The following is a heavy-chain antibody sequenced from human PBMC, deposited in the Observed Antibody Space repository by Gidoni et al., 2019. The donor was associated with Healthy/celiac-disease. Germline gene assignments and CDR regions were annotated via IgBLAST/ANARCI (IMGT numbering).Heavy chain of an antibody. Sequence: QVQLVLSGGGVVQPGRSLRLSCSASGFPFSSYGMHWVRQAPGKGLEWVAVISYDGSNKYDADSVKGRFTISRDNSKNTLYLQMNSLRAEDTAVYYCAKGLYNWNYGGVDYWGQGTLVTVSS. CDR2: ISYDGSNK. CDR3: AKGLYNWNYGGVDY. CDR1: GFPFSSYG. J-gene: IGHJ4*02. D-gene: IGHD1-7*01. V-gene: IGHV3-30*18.